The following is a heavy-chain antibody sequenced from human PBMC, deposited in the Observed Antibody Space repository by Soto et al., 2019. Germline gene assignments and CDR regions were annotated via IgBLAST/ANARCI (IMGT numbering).Heavy chain of an antibody. Sequence: GASVKVSCKASGYTFTSYGISWVRQAPGRGLEWMGWISAYNGNTNYAQKLQGRVTMTTDTSTSTAYMELRSLRSDDTAVYYCAREKGAEQQLSYYYYYYMDVWGKGTTVTVSS. V-gene: IGHV1-18*01. CDR3: AREKGAEQQLSYYYYYYMDV. CDR2: ISAYNGNT. D-gene: IGHD6-13*01. J-gene: IGHJ6*03. CDR1: GYTFTSYG.